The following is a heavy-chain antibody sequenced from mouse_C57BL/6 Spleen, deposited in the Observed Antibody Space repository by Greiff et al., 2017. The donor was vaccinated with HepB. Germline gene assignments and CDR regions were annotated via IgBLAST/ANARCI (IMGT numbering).Heavy chain of an antibody. D-gene: IGHD2-3*01. CDR2: ISSGSSTI. CDR1: GFTFSDYG. Sequence: VQLKESGGGLVKPGGSLKLSCAASGFTFSDYGMHWVRQAPEKGLEWVAYISSGSSTIYYADTVKGRFTISRDNAKNTLFLQMTSLRSEATAMYYCARQGDGYSLYYAMDYWGQRTSVTVSS. CDR3: ARQGDGYSLYYAMDY. V-gene: IGHV5-17*01. J-gene: IGHJ4*01.